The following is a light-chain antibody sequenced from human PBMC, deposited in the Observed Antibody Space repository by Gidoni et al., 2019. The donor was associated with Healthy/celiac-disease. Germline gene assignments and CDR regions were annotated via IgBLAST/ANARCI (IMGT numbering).Light chain of an antibody. CDR2: DAS. V-gene: IGKV3-11*01. J-gene: IGKJ4*01. CDR1: QSVSSY. Sequence: TLAPATLSLSPGERATLSCRASQSVSSYLAWYQQKPGQAPRLLIYDASNRATGIPARFSGSGSGTDFTLTISSLEPEDFAVYYCQQRSNWPFTFGGGTKVEIK. CDR3: QQRSNWPFT.